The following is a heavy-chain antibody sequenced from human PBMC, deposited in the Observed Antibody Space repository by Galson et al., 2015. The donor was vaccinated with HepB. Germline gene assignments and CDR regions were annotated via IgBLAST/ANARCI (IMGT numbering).Heavy chain of an antibody. CDR1: GGSFSGYY. Sequence: LSLTCAVYGGSFSGYYWSWIRQPPGKGLEWIGEINHSGSTNYNPSLKSRVTISVDTSKNQFSLRLSSVTAADTAVYYCARGGGIAARRLHYYYYYYMDVWGKGTTVTVSS. J-gene: IGHJ6*03. CDR3: ARGGGIAARRLHYYYYYYMDV. V-gene: IGHV4-34*01. D-gene: IGHD6-6*01. CDR2: INHSGST.